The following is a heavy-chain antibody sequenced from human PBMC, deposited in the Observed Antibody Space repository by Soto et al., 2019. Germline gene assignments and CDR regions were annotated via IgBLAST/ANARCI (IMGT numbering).Heavy chain of an antibody. V-gene: IGHV2-5*02. CDR1: GFSLTTAGVG. Sequence: QINLKESGPTLVKPTQTLTLTCSFSGFSLTTAGVGVGWVRQSPGEALEWLALIYCDDDERYSPSLKTTLTITKDTSKNQVVLKMTNMAPVDTATYYCSHSRNLITEDAQVADFDYWGQGTLVTVSS. CDR3: SHSRNLITEDAQVADFDY. CDR2: IYCDDDE. J-gene: IGHJ4*02. D-gene: IGHD3-10*01.